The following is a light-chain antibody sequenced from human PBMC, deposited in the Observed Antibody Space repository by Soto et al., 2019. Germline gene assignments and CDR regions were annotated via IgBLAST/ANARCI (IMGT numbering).Light chain of an antibody. V-gene: IGKV3-11*01. J-gene: IGKJ4*02. CDR3: QQRSNWPPLT. CDR2: DAS. Sequence: EIVWTQSPATLSLSPGERATLSCRASQSVSSYLAGYQQKPGQAPRLLIYDASNRATGSRARFSGSGSGTEFTLTISSLEPEDFAVYYCQQRSNWPPLTFGGGTKVEIK. CDR1: QSVSSY.